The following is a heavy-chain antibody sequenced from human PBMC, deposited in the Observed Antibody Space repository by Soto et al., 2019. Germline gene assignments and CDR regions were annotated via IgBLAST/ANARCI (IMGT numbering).Heavy chain of an antibody. CDR1: GASISSLY. J-gene: IGHJ6*02. Sequence: QVQLQESGPGLVKPSETLSLTCTISGASISSLYWSWVRQPPGKGLEWIGYIHYSGSTNYNPSLKSRVTILVDTSKKQFSLRLSSVTAADTAVYYCARGGWSMDVWGQGTTVTVSS. D-gene: IGHD2-15*01. V-gene: IGHV4-59*11. CDR3: ARGGWSMDV. CDR2: IHYSGST.